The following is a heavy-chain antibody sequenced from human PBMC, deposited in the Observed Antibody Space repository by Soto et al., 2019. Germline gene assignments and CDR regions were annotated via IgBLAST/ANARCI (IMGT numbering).Heavy chain of an antibody. CDR3: ARTGYDRSGYFVEYYFDY. Sequence: GGSLRLSCAASGFTFSKYAMHWVRQARGTVLEWVAVISNDGSNPYYADSVKGRFTISRDNSKNTLYPQMASLTEEDTAVYYCARTGYDRSGYFVEYYFDYWGQGTLVTVSS. CDR2: ISNDGSNP. D-gene: IGHD3-22*01. CDR1: GFTFSKYA. V-gene: IGHV3-30-3*01. J-gene: IGHJ4*02.